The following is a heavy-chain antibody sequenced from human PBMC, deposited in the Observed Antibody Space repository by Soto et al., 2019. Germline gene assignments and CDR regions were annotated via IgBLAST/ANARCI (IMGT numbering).Heavy chain of an antibody. Sequence: EVQLVESGGGLIQPGGSLRLSCAASGFTVSSNYMSWVRQAPGKGLEWVSVIYSGGSTYYADSVKGRFTISTHNSKNTLYLQMNSLRAEDTAVYYCARDRVESGYPEYFHHWGQGTLVTVSS. D-gene: IGHD3-22*01. CDR1: GFTVSSNY. CDR2: IYSGGST. CDR3: ARDRVESGYPEYFHH. J-gene: IGHJ1*01. V-gene: IGHV3-53*01.